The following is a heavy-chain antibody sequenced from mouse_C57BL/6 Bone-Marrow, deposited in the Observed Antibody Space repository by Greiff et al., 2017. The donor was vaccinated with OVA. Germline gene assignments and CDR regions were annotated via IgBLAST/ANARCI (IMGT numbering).Heavy chain of an antibody. Sequence: VKLMESGAELARPGASVKLSCKASGYTFTSYGISWVKQRTGQGLEWIGEIYPRSGNTYYNEKFKGKATLTADKSSSTAYMELRSLTSEDSAVYFCARSGSKEAMDYWGQGTSVTVSS. J-gene: IGHJ4*01. CDR1: GYTFTSYG. V-gene: IGHV1-81*01. D-gene: IGHD1-3*01. CDR3: ARSGSKEAMDY. CDR2: IYPRSGNT.